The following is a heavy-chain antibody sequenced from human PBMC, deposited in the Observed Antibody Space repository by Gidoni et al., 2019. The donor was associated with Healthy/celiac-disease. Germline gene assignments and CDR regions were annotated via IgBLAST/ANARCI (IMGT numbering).Heavy chain of an antibody. V-gene: IGHV1-3*01. Sequence: QVQLVQSGAEVQKPGASVKVYCKASGYTFTSYAMHWVRQAPGQRLEWMGWINAGNGNTKYSQKFQGRVTITRDTSASTAYMELSSLRSEDTAVYYCARGTDQEYQLLPYYYGMDVWGQGTTVTVSS. J-gene: IGHJ6*02. CDR2: INAGNGNT. D-gene: IGHD2-2*01. CDR3: ARGTDQEYQLLPYYYGMDV. CDR1: GYTFTSYA.